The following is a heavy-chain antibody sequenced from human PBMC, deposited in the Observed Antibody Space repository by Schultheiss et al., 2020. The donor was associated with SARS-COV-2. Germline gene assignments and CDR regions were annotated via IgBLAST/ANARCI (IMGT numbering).Heavy chain of an antibody. CDR1: GGSISSYY. Sequence: SETLCLTCTVSGGSISSYYWSWIRQPPGKGLEWIGYIYYSGSTNYNPSLKSRVTISVDTSKNQFSLKLSSVTAADTAVYYCARLVPDYYDSSGYLRALFDYWGQGTLVTVSS. D-gene: IGHD3-22*01. CDR3: ARLVPDYYDSSGYLRALFDY. CDR2: IYYSGST. V-gene: IGHV4-59*08. J-gene: IGHJ4*02.